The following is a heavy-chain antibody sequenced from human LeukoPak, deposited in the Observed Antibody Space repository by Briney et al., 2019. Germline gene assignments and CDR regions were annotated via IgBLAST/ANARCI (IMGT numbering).Heavy chain of an antibody. CDR1: GGSFSGYY. V-gene: IGHV4-34*01. CDR3: ARSYGFD. J-gene: IGHJ4*02. Sequence: PSETLSLTCAVYGGSFSGYYWSWIRQPPGKGLEWIGEINHSGSSNYNPSLKSRVTISVDTSKNQFSLKLSSVTAADTAVYYCARSYGFDWGQGTLVTVSS. CDR2: INHSGSS. D-gene: IGHD5-18*01.